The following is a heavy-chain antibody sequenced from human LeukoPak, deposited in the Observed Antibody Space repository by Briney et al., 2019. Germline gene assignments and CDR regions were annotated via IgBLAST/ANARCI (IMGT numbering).Heavy chain of an antibody. V-gene: IGHV3-23*01. CDR2: IGGGGDTT. Sequence: PGGSLRLSCAASGFTLSSHAMSWVRQAPGKGLEWVSGIGGGGDTTYYADSVKGRFTISRDNSKNTLYLQMNSLRADDTAVYYCARALSQQLIRYSQDWGQGTLVTVSS. D-gene: IGHD5-24*01. CDR3: ARALSQQLIRYSQD. CDR1: GFTLSSHA. J-gene: IGHJ1*01.